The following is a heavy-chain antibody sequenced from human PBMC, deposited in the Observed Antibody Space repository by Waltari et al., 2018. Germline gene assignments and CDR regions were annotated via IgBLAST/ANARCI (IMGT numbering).Heavy chain of an antibody. J-gene: IGHJ6*02. CDR3: ARGRYSYAVYYGLDV. D-gene: IGHD3-16*01. V-gene: IGHV4-30-2*01. CDR1: GGSINSGAYC. CDR2: IYHTGST. Sequence: QLQLQVSGSGLVRPSEPLSLTCGVSGGSINSGAYCWTWIRQPPGKGLEWIGYIYHTGSTYYNPSLRSRVTISVDRSKNHFALNLTSVRAEDTAVYYCARGRYSYAVYYGLDVWGQGTTVTVSS.